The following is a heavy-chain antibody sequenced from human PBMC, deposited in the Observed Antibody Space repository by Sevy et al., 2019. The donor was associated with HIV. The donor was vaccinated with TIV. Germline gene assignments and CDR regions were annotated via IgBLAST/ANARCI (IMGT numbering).Heavy chain of an antibody. J-gene: IGHJ4*02. Sequence: SETLSLTCTVSGVSISPYYWAWIRQPPGKGLECIGFSGSTNYNPSLKTRVTTSVDTSKNQFSLKLSSVTAADTAIYYCARGGPNQHQLDYFDYWGRGTLVTVSS. CDR2: SGST. CDR3: ARGGPNQHQLDYFDY. CDR1: GVSISPYY. D-gene: IGHD1-1*01. V-gene: IGHV4-59*01.